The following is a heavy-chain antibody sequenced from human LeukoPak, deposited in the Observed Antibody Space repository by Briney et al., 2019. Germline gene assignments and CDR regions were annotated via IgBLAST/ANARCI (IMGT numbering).Heavy chain of an antibody. D-gene: IGHD4-17*01. CDR3: ARDRYGDYDY. CDR2: IIPIFGTA. V-gene: IGHV1-69*13. Sequence: RASVKVSCKASGGTFSSYAISWVRQAPGQGLEWMGGIIPIFGTANYAQKFQGRVTITADESTSTAYMELSSLRSEDTAVYYCARDRYGDYDYWGQGTLVTVSS. J-gene: IGHJ4*02. CDR1: GGTFSSYA.